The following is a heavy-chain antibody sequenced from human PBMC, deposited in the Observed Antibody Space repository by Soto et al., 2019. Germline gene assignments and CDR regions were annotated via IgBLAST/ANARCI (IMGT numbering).Heavy chain of an antibody. D-gene: IGHD3-9*01. CDR2: INGDGSRT. CDR1: GFTFSNYW. J-gene: IGHJ4*02. V-gene: IGHV3-74*01. CDR3: ARVLIWTGYYNDDH. Sequence: GGSLRLSCAASGFTFSNYWMHWVRQAPGNGPVWVSRINGDGSRTTYADSVRGRFTISRDNAKYTLYLQMNSLRAEDTAVYYCARVLIWTGYYNDDHWGQGTLVTVSS.